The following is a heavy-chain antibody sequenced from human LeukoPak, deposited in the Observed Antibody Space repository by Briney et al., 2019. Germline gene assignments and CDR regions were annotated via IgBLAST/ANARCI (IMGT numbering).Heavy chain of an antibody. V-gene: IGHV4-31*11. D-gene: IGHD3-22*01. CDR1: GVSFSGYY. CDR3: ARDRAEGYYDSSGYWTH. CDR2: IYYSGST. Sequence: SETLSLTCAVYGVSFSGYYWSWIRQHPGKGLEWIGYIYYSGSTHYNPSLKSRATISIDTSKNQFSLKLSSVTAADTAVYYCARDRAEGYYDSSGYWTHWGQGTLVTVSS. J-gene: IGHJ4*02.